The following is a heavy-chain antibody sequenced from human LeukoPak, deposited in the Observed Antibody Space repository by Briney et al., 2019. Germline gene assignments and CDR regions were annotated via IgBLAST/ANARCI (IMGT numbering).Heavy chain of an antibody. V-gene: IGHV3-66*01. D-gene: IGHD3-22*01. CDR2: LYSDGST. CDR3: AKSERLSMIGGWAPTFDF. J-gene: IGHJ4*02. Sequence: PGGSLRLSCAASGFTVSSKYMSWVRQAPGKGLEWVSILYSDGSTYYADSVEGRFTISRDNPKNTLYFQMNSLRVEDTAVYYCAKSERLSMIGGWAPTFDFWGQGTLVTVSS. CDR1: GFTVSSKY.